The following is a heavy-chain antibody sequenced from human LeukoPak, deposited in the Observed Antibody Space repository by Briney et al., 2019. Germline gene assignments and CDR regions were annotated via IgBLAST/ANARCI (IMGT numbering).Heavy chain of an antibody. Sequence: GRSLRLSCAASGFTFSSYGMHWVRQAPGKGLEWVAVISYDGSNKYYADSVKGRFTISRDNSKNTLYLQMNSLRAEDTAVYYCARDHGQWPHSDYYYYGMDVWGQGTTVTVSS. V-gene: IGHV3-30*19. J-gene: IGHJ6*02. D-gene: IGHD6-19*01. CDR1: GFTFSSYG. CDR3: ARDHGQWPHSDYYYYGMDV. CDR2: ISYDGSNK.